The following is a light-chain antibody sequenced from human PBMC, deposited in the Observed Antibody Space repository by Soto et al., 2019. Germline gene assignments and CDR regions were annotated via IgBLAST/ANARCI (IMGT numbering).Light chain of an antibody. Sequence: SYELTQPPSVSVAPGKTARITCGGNNIGSKSVHWYQQKPGQAPVLVIYYDSDRPSGIPERFSGSNSGNTATLTISRVEAGDEVDYYCQVWDSSSDHPGFGGGTKLTVL. CDR2: YDS. V-gene: IGLV3-21*04. CDR3: QVWDSSSDHPG. CDR1: NIGSKS. J-gene: IGLJ2*01.